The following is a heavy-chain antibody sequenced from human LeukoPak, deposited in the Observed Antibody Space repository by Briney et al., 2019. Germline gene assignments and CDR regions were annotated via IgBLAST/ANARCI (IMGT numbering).Heavy chain of an antibody. CDR2: IYSGGST. D-gene: IGHD2-21*02. V-gene: IGHV3-66*02. CDR3: ARMTYASAHFNY. CDR1: GFTVSSNY. Sequence: PGGSLRLSCAASGFTVSSNYMSWVRQAPGKGLEWVSVIYSGGSTYYADSVKGRFTISRDNSKNTVYLQMNSLRAEDTAAYYCARMTYASAHFNYWGQGTLVTVSS. J-gene: IGHJ4*02.